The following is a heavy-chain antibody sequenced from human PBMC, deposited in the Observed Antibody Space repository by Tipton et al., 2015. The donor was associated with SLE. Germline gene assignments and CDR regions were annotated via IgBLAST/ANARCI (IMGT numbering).Heavy chain of an antibody. Sequence: SLRLSCAASGFTFDDYAMPWVRQVPGKGLEWVPGVSWSSVSIGYAHSVKGRFTISRDNAKNSLYLQMSSLRTEDTALYYCVKDTLNYYGSGSYFDYWGQGTLVTVSS. V-gene: IGHV3-9*01. D-gene: IGHD3-10*01. CDR2: VSWSSVSI. J-gene: IGHJ4*02. CDR1: GFTFDDYA. CDR3: VKDTLNYYGSGSYFDY.